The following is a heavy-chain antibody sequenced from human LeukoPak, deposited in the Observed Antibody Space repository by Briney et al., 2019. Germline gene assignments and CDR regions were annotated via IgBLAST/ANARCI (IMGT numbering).Heavy chain of an antibody. CDR2: IRYDGEKK. Sequence: GGSLRLSCVASGLAFGSYGMHWVRQPPGKGLEWVTFIRYDGEKKHYVDSVKGRFTISRDNSKNTLYLQINNLRPEDTAVYYCATTVLGRADWLDPWGLGTLVTVSS. CDR1: GLAFGSYG. CDR3: ATTVLGRADWLDP. V-gene: IGHV3-30*02. J-gene: IGHJ5*02. D-gene: IGHD7-27*01.